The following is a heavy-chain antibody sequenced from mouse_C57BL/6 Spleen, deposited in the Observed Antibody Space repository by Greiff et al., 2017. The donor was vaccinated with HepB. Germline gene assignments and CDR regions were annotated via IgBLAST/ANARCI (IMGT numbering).Heavy chain of an antibody. Sequence: DVMLVESGEGLVKPGGSLKLSCAASGFTFSSYAMSWVRQTPEKRLEWVAYISSGGDYIYYADTVKGRFNISRDNARNTLYLQMSSLKSEDTAMYYCTRDDGYYPYYAMDYWGQGTSVTVSS. V-gene: IGHV5-9-1*02. CDR3: TRDDGYYPYYAMDY. CDR2: ISSGGDYI. D-gene: IGHD2-3*01. J-gene: IGHJ4*01. CDR1: GFTFSSYA.